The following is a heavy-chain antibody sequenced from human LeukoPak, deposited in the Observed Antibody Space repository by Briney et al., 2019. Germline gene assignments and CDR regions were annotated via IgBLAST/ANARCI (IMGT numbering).Heavy chain of an antibody. V-gene: IGHV1-8*01. CDR1: GYTFTSYD. D-gene: IGHD2-8*02. CDR2: MNPNSGYT. Sequence: ASVKVSCKASGYTFTSYDINWVRQATGQGLEWMGWMNPNSGYTDYAQKFQGRVTMTRNTSISTAYMELSSLRSEDTAVYYCARGVLWSRLYYFDYWGQGTLVTVSS. J-gene: IGHJ4*02. CDR3: ARGVLWSRLYYFDY.